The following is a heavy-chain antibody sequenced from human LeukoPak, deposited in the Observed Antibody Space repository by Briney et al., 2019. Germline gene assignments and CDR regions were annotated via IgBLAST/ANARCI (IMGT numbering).Heavy chain of an antibody. J-gene: IGHJ4*02. Sequence: GASVKVSCKASGGTFSSYAFSWVRQAPGQGLEWMGRIIPIIGIPDYAEKFQGRVTITADKSTNTAYMELSSLRSEDTAIYYCARVRRVGATSVFFYDYWGQGTLVTVSS. CDR3: ARVRRVGATSVFFYDY. CDR2: IIPIIGIP. CDR1: GGTFSSYA. D-gene: IGHD1-26*01. V-gene: IGHV1-69*04.